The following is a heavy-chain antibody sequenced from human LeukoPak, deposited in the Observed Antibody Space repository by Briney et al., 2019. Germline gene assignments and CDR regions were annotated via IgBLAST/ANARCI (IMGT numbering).Heavy chain of an antibody. CDR1: GYSINSAFY. D-gene: IGHD3-10*01. J-gene: IGHJ5*02. V-gene: IGHV4-38-2*02. CDR2: VFHRGTT. CDR3: VRDGYYGSGSPGWFGP. Sequence: SETLSLTCTVSGYSINSAFYWGWIRVPPGKVLEWIGIVFHRGTTYYNSSLKSRVNISIDTSKNQFSLKLNSLTAEDTAMYYCVRDGYYGSGSPGWFGPWGPGTLVIVSA.